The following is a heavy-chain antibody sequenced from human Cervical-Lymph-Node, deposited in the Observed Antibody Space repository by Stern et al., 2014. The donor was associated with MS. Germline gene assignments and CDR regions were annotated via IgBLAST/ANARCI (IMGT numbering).Heavy chain of an antibody. V-gene: IGHV1-69*18. Sequence: VKLVESGPEVKKPASSVRVSCKASGGTLQNDAINWVRQAPGQGLEWMGMIIPMFGTTNYAQKFQGRVTITADESSSTAYMELSSLRSDDTAVYFCARDIALNTGFYFDSWGQGTLVTVSS. CDR3: ARDIALNTGFYFDS. J-gene: IGHJ4*02. D-gene: IGHD2-8*02. CDR2: IIPMFGTT. CDR1: GGTLQNDA.